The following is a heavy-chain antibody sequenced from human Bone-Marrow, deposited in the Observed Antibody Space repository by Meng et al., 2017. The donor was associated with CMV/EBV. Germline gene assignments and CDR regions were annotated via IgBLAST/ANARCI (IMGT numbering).Heavy chain of an antibody. J-gene: IGHJ6*02. D-gene: IGHD2-2*02. CDR1: GYTFTSYY. CDR2: INPSGGST. CDR3: ARRGYCSSTSCYTLTIFGVGDYYGMDV. Sequence: GGSLRLSCKASGYTFTSYYMHWVRQAPGQGLEWMGIINPSGGSTSYAQKFQGRVTISVDTSKNQFSLKLSSVTAADTAVYYCARRGYCSSTSCYTLTIFGVGDYYGMDVWGQGTTVTVSS. V-gene: IGHV1-46*01.